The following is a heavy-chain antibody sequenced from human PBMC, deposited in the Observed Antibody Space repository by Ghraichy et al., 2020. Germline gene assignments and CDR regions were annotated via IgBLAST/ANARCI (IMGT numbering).Heavy chain of an antibody. V-gene: IGHV3-48*02. Sequence: GSLRLSCAASGFTFSSDNMNWVRQAPGRGLEWISWISYSGGTVYFADSVRGRFTLSRDNAKNSLYLQMNSLRDEDTAVYYCVAGSVFAFHIWGQGTMVTVSS. J-gene: IGHJ3*02. CDR3: VAGSVFAFHI. D-gene: IGHD3-10*01. CDR1: GFTFSSDN. CDR2: ISYSGGTV.